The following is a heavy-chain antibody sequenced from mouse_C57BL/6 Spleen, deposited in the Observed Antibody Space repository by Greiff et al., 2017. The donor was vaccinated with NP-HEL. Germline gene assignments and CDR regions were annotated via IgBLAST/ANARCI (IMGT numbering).Heavy chain of an antibody. D-gene: IGHD1-1*01. CDR2: IDPSDSET. CDR1: GYTFTSYW. Sequence: QVQLQQPGAELVRPGSSVKLSCKASGYTFTSYWMHWVKQRPIQGLEWIGNIDPSDSETHYNQKYKDKATLTVDKSSSTAYMQLSSLTSEDSAVYYCARSRDYYGITPFDYWGQGTTLTVSS. V-gene: IGHV1-52*01. J-gene: IGHJ2*01. CDR3: ARSRDYYGITPFDY.